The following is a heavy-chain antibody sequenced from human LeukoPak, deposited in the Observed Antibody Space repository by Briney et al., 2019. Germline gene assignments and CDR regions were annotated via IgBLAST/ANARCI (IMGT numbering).Heavy chain of an antibody. Sequence: GGSLRLSCAASGFTSSSYGMHWVRQAPGKGLEWVAFIRYDGSNKYYADSVKGRFTISRDNSKNTLYLQMNSLRAEDTAVYYCAKDQYYYGSGSDYWGQGTLVTVSS. CDR2: IRYDGSNK. D-gene: IGHD3-10*01. CDR1: GFTSSSYG. V-gene: IGHV3-30*02. CDR3: AKDQYYYGSGSDY. J-gene: IGHJ4*02.